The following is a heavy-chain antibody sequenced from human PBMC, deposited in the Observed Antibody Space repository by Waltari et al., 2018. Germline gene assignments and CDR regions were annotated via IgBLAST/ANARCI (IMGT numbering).Heavy chain of an antibody. Sequence: QVQLVQSGAEVKKPGSSVKVSCKASGGTFSSYAISWVRQAPGQGLEWMGRIIPILGIANYAQKFQGRVTITADKSTSTAYMELSSLRSEDTAVYYCARDIAAAGNYYDYYGMDVWGQGTTVTVSS. CDR3: ARDIAAAGNYYDYYGMDV. CDR1: GGTFSSYA. D-gene: IGHD6-13*01. J-gene: IGHJ6*02. V-gene: IGHV1-69*09. CDR2: IIPILGIA.